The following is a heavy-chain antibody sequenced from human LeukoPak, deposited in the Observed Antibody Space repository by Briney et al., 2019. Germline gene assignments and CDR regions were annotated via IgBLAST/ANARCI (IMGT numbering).Heavy chain of an antibody. J-gene: IGHJ4*02. CDR1: GFSVSSSY. Sequence: GGSLRLSCAASGFSVSSSYMSWVRQAPGKGLEWVSFIHSGGTYYAESVKGRFTISRDNSKNTVYLQMNSLRAEDTAMYYCAPEGPVFGVRGQGSLVTVSS. V-gene: IGHV3-66*01. CDR2: IHSGGT. CDR3: APEGPVFGV. D-gene: IGHD3-3*01.